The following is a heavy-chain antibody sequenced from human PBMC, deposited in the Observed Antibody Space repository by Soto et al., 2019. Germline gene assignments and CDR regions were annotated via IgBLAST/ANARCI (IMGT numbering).Heavy chain of an antibody. V-gene: IGHV1-46*01. D-gene: IGHD3-10*01. Sequence: ASVKVSCKASGCTFTSYYMHWVRQAPGQGLEWMGIINPSGGSTNYAQKFQGRVTITADESTSTAYMELSSLRSEDTAVYYCAGRKARGSDYWGQGTLVTVSS. CDR2: INPSGGST. CDR1: GCTFTSYY. J-gene: IGHJ4*02. CDR3: AGRKARGSDY.